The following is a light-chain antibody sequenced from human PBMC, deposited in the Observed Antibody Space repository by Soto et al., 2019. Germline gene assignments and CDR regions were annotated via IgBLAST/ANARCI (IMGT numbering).Light chain of an antibody. CDR3: QQYNNWPRT. CDR1: QSVSSN. V-gene: IGKV3-15*01. CDR2: DAS. J-gene: IGKJ1*01. Sequence: EIVMTQSPVTLSVSPGEIATLSCWASQSVSSNLVWYQQKPGRAPRLLIYDASTRATGVPARFSGSGSGTEFTLTISSLQSEHFAVYYCQQYNNWPRTFGQGTKVDIK.